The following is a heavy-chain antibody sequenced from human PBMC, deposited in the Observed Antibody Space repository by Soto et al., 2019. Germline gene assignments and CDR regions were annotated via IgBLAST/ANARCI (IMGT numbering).Heavy chain of an antibody. CDR3: SKESATMIQALDY. J-gene: IGHJ4*03. D-gene: IGHD3-22*01. V-gene: IGHV3-23*01. Sequence: GGSLRLSCAASGFTFSSYAMSWVRQAPGKGLEWVSATSGSGSGTYYADSMKGRFTFSRDKYKNTLYLQMNSLRAEDTDASYCSKESATMIQALDYWGQGTLVTVSS. CDR2: TSGSGSGT. CDR1: GFTFSSYA.